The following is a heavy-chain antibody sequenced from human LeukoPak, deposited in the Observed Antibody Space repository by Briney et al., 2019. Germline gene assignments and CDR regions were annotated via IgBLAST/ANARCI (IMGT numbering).Heavy chain of an antibody. Sequence: PGGSLRLSCAASGFTFSSYWMSWVRQAPGKGLEWVANIKQDGSEKYYVDSVKGRFTISRDNAKNSLYLQMNSLRAEDTAVYYCARESWSGYCSGGSCYLGWYYYYYMDVWGKGTTVTVSS. V-gene: IGHV3-7*01. CDR2: IKQDGSEK. CDR1: GFTFSSYW. CDR3: ARESWSGYCSGGSCYLGWYYYYYMDV. J-gene: IGHJ6*03. D-gene: IGHD2-15*01.